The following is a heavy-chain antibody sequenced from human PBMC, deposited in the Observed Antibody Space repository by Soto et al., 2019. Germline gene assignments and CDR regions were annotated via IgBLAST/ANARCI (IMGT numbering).Heavy chain of an antibody. Sequence: WLSXSLACFAAVFTFSDYSITLVRQAPGKGLEWVATISATGGNIEYTDSLKGRFTISRDNSKKTLYLQLNGLTSDDTAVHYCAKVAGGLGYFDIWGSGTMVT. J-gene: IGHJ2*01. V-gene: IGHV3-23*01. CDR2: ISATGGNI. CDR1: VFTFSDYS. D-gene: IGHD3-16*01. CDR3: AKVAGGLGYFDI.